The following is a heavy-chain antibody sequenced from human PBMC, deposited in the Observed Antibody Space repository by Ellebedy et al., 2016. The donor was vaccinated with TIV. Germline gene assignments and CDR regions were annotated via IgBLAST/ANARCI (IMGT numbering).Heavy chain of an antibody. Sequence: GESLKISCTASGFIFRNNNMYWVRQAPGKGLEYVSYMTGIIGVTNYADSVRGRFTISRDNSKDTLFLQMNSLRAEDTAINFCARDPVGVGPAFDVWGQGTMVTVSS. D-gene: IGHD4-23*01. CDR1: GFIFRNNN. CDR2: MTGIIGVT. V-gene: IGHV3-48*01. J-gene: IGHJ3*01. CDR3: ARDPVGVGPAFDV.